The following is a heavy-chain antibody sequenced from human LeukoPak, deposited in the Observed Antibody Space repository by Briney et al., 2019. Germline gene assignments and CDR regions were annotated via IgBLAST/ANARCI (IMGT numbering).Heavy chain of an antibody. V-gene: IGHV3-64D*06. J-gene: IGHJ4*02. CDR2: ISSNGGST. CDR3: VKGGRQWLVGGAFDY. D-gene: IGHD6-19*01. Sequence: KKLEYVSAISSNGGSTYYVDSVKGRFTISRDNSKNTLYLQISSLRAEDTAVYYCVKGGRQWLVGGAFDYWGQGTLVTVSS.